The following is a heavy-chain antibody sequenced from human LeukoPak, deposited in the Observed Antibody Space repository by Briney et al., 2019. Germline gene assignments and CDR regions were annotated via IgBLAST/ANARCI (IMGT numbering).Heavy chain of an antibody. CDR3: AKNFRGHGYYYYYMDV. CDR1: GFTFSNYA. V-gene: IGHV3-23*01. Sequence: GGTLRLSCAASGFTFSNYAMSWVRQAPGKGPEWVSTVSGNGGTTFYGDSVRGRFTISRDNSKNTLYLQINSLRAEDTAVYYCAKNFRGHGYYYYYMDVWGKGTTVTVSS. CDR2: VSGNGGTT. J-gene: IGHJ6*03. D-gene: IGHD3-10*01.